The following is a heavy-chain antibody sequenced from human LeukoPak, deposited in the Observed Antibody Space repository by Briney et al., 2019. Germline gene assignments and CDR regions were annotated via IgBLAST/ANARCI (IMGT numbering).Heavy chain of an antibody. Sequence: SETLFLTCTVSGGSISSYSWSWIRQPPGKGLEWIGCRYVGGRDLYNPSLKSRVTISVDASENQFSLKLSSVTAADTAVYYCARPNHKDHCSSTSCYRYFDYWGQGTLVTVSS. V-gene: IGHV4-4*08. CDR3: ARPNHKDHCSSTSCYRYFDY. CDR1: GGSISSYS. D-gene: IGHD2-2*02. CDR2: RYVGGRD. J-gene: IGHJ4*02.